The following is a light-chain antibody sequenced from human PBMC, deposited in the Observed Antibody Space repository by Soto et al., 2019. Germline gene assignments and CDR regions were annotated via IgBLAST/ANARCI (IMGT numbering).Light chain of an antibody. J-gene: IGLJ2*01. CDR2: SNN. CDR1: SSNIVSNT. Sequence: QSVLTQPPSASGTPGQRVTISCSGSSSNIVSNTVNWYQQLPGTAPKLLIYSNNQRPSGVPDRFSGSKSGTSASLAIIGLQSEDEADYYCAAWDDSLNGVVFGGGTKLTVL. CDR3: AAWDDSLNGVV. V-gene: IGLV1-44*01.